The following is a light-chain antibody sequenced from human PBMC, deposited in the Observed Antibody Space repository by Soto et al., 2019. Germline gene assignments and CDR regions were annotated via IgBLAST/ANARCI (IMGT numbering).Light chain of an antibody. CDR1: IYDVGAYHY. J-gene: IGLJ2*01. V-gene: IGLV2-14*01. Sequence: QSALTQPASVSGSPGQSITISCTGTIYDVGAYHYVSWYQQFPGKALKLILYEVSNRPSGISNRFSGFRSGSTASLTVSGLQPADDAQYYCISYTTTCALVFGGGTKLTVL. CDR2: EVS. CDR3: ISYTTTCALV.